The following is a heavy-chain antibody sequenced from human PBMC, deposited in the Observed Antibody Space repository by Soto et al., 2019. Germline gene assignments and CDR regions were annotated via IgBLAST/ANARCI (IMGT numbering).Heavy chain of an antibody. V-gene: IGHV1-69*14. Sequence: QVQLVQSGTEVTKPGSSVQVSCKLSGGTFGHNGISWVRQVPGHGLEWLGGIIPVYGTVNYALKFLGKVSIPADKSTSTAYMGRSGLRPKDTALYCCARDGGVTGMTTILDFWGQGTLIHVSS. J-gene: IGHJ4*02. CDR2: IIPVYGTV. CDR3: ARDGGVTGMTTILDF. CDR1: GGTFGHNG. D-gene: IGHD2-8*02.